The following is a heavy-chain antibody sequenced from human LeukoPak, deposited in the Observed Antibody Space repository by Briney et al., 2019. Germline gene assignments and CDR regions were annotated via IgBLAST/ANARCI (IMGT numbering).Heavy chain of an antibody. V-gene: IGHV4-4*07. D-gene: IGHD6-13*01. CDR2: IYTSGST. CDR3: ARDSIPAIAAAGTGGYYHDGMDV. Sequence: PSETLSLTCTVSGGSISSYYWSWIRQPAGKGLEWIGRIYTSGSTNYNPSLKSRVTMSVDTSKNQFSLKLSSVTAADTAVYYCARDSIPAIAAAGTGGYYHDGMDVWGQGTTVTVSS. CDR1: GGSISSYY. J-gene: IGHJ6*02.